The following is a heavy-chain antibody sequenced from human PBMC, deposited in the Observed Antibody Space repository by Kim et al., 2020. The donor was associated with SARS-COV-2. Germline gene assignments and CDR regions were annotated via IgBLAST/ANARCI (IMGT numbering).Heavy chain of an antibody. CDR3: ARENYDSSGYYRDYYFDY. J-gene: IGHJ4*02. Sequence: KSRVTISVDTSKNQFSLKLSSVTAADTAVYYCARENYDSSGYYRDYYFDYWGQGTLVTVSS. D-gene: IGHD3-22*01. V-gene: IGHV4-31*02.